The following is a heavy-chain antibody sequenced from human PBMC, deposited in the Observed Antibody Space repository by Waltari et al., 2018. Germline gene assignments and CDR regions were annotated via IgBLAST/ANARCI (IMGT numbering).Heavy chain of an antibody. D-gene: IGHD3-10*01. CDR1: GGSMTSGGYY. CDR3: ARLHYYGSASYNDALDI. CDR2: FQVSGNT. Sequence: QVQLQESGPGLVEPSQTLSLTCTVSGGSMTSGGYYWSWIRQPAGKGLEWIGRFQVSGNTDSNPSLKSRVTISVDTSKNQFSRTLTSVTAADTAVYYCARLHYYGSASYNDALDIWGQGTMVTVSS. J-gene: IGHJ3*02. V-gene: IGHV4-61*02.